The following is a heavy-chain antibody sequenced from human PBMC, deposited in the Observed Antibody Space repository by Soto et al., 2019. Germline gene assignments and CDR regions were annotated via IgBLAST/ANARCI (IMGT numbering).Heavy chain of an antibody. J-gene: IGHJ6*02. CDR2: IYYSGST. CDR3: ARDSDSIVGAPDGMDV. D-gene: IGHD1-26*01. V-gene: IGHV4-61*01. Sequence: SETLSLTCTVSGGSVSSGSYYWSWIRQPPGKGLEWIGYIYYSGSTNYNPSLKSRVTISVDTSKNQFSLKLSSVTAADTAVYYCARDSDSIVGAPDGMDVWGQGTTVTVPS. CDR1: GGSVSSGSYY.